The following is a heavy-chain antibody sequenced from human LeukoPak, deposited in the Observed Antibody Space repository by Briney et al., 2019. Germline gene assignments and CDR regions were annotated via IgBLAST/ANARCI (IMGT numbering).Heavy chain of an antibody. J-gene: IGHJ3*02. CDR1: GFTFSSYA. Sequence: PGGSLRLSCAASGFTFSSYAMHWVRQAPGKGLEWVAVISYDGSNKYYADSVKGRFTISRGNSKNTLYLQMNSLRAEDTAVYYCARGFLRDWEAHAFDIWGQGTMVTVSS. CDR2: ISYDGSNK. CDR3: ARGFLRDWEAHAFDI. V-gene: IGHV3-30-3*01. D-gene: IGHD1-26*01.